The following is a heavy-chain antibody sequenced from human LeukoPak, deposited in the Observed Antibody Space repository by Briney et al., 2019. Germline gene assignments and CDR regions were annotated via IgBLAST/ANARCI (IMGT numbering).Heavy chain of an antibody. Sequence: GASVKVSCKASGYTFTSYDINWVRQATGQGLEWMGWMNPNSGNTGYAQKFQGRVTITRNTSISTAYMELSSLRSEDTAVYYCARAPTYYYGSSGYYYFDYWGQGTLVTVSS. J-gene: IGHJ4*02. V-gene: IGHV1-8*03. CDR3: ARAPTYYYGSSGYYYFDY. CDR1: GYTFTSYD. CDR2: MNPNSGNT. D-gene: IGHD3-22*01.